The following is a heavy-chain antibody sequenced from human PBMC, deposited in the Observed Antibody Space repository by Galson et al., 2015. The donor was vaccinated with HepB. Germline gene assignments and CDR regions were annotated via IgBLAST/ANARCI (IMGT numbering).Heavy chain of an antibody. D-gene: IGHD2-15*01. Sequence: SLRLSCAASGFTFSSYSMNWVRQAPGKGLEWVSSISSSSSYIYYADSVKGRFTISRDNAKNSLYLQMNSLRAEDTAVYYCASSRCSGGSCLTHYYYGMDVWGQGTTVTVSS. CDR3: ASSRCSGGSCLTHYYYGMDV. J-gene: IGHJ6*02. CDR1: GFTFSSYS. CDR2: ISSSSSYI. V-gene: IGHV3-21*01.